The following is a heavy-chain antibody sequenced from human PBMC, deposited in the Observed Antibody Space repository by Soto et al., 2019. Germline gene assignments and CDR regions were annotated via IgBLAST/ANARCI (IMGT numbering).Heavy chain of an antibody. CDR2: ISWNSGSI. J-gene: IGHJ6*03. CDR3: AKDRNYDFYHYMDV. Sequence: PGRSLRLSCAASGFTFDDYAMHWVRQAPGKGLEWVSGISWNSGSIGYADSVKGRFTISRDNAKNSLYLQMNSLRAEDTALYYCAKDRNYDFYHYMDVCGKGTTVTLSS. CDR1: GFTFDDYA. V-gene: IGHV3-9*01. D-gene: IGHD3-3*01.